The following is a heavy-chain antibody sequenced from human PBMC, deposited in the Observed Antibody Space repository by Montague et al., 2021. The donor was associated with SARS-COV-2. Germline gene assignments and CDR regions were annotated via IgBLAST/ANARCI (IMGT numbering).Heavy chain of an antibody. Sequence: SETLSLTCAVYGGSFSTYSWDWIRQPPGKGLEWIGEIHHGGSTNYNPSLKSRVTISADTSKNQFSLKLTSVAAADTAVYYCARLGDGVVPSPRLGVGPYYSYYYMDVWGKGTTVTVSS. J-gene: IGHJ6*03. D-gene: IGHD3-10*01. CDR2: IHHGGST. CDR3: ARLGDGVVPSPRLGVGPYYSYYYMDV. V-gene: IGHV4-34*01. CDR1: GGSFSTYS.